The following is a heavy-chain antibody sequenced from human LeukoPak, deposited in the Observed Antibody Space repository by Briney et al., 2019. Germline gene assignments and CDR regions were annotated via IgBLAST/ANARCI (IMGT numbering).Heavy chain of an antibody. V-gene: IGHV1-18*01. Sequence: GASVKVSCKASGYTFTSYGISWVRQAPGQGLEWMGWISAYNGNTNYAQKLQGRVTMTTDTSTSTAYMELRSLRSDDTAVYYCATDRGSWIQLWLLDYWGQGTLVTVSS. CDR2: ISAYNGNT. D-gene: IGHD5-18*01. CDR1: GYTFTSYG. J-gene: IGHJ4*02. CDR3: ATDRGSWIQLWLLDY.